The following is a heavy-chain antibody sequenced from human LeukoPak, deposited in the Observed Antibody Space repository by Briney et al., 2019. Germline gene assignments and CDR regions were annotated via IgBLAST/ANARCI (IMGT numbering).Heavy chain of an antibody. V-gene: IGHV3-30*03. Sequence: PGGSLRLSCAASGFTFSSYSMNWVRQAPGKGLEWVAVISYDGSNKYYADSVKGRFTISRDNSKNTLYLQMNSLRAEDTAVYYCARDHLSYGMDVWGQGTTVTVSS. CDR1: GFTFSSYS. J-gene: IGHJ6*02. CDR2: ISYDGSNK. CDR3: ARDHLSYGMDV.